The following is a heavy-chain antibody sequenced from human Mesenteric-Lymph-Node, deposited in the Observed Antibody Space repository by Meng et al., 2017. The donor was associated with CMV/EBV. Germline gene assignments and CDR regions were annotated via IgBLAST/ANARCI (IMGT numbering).Heavy chain of an antibody. CDR1: GGSRSSGGYY. Sequence: SGGSRSSGGYYWTWIRQYPGKGLEWIGYIYYSGSTYYNPSLKSRISISVDTSKNQFSLKLSSVTAADTAVYYCAARLSYSSSYSYDYWGQGTLVTVSS. CDR3: AARLSYSSSYSYDY. D-gene: IGHD6-6*01. V-gene: IGHV4-31*02. CDR2: IYYSGST. J-gene: IGHJ4*02.